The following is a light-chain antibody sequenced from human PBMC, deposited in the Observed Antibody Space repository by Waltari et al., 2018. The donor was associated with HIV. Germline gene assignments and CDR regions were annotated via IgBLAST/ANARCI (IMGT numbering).Light chain of an antibody. V-gene: IGKV4-1*01. CDR3: QQYYTPPFP. CDR1: QSVLYSSNNKNY. Sequence: DIVMTQSPDSLAVSLGERATINCKSSQSVLYSSNNKNYLTWYQQRPGQPPKLLIYWPATVFSCVPARLSGIGSGTDFTLPISSLQAEDVAVYYCQQYYTPPFPFGPGTKVDI. J-gene: IGKJ3*01. CDR2: WPA.